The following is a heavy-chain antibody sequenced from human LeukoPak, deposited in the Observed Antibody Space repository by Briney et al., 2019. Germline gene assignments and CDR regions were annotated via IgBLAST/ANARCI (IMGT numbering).Heavy chain of an antibody. CDR3: ARGAYYYED. V-gene: IGHV4-39*01. Sequence: SETLSLTCTVSGGSISSSSYYWGWIRQPPGKGLEWIGSIYYSGSTYYNPSLKSRVTISVDTSKNQFSLKLSSVTAADTAVYYCARGAYYYEDWGQGTLVTVSS. D-gene: IGHD3-22*01. CDR2: IYYSGST. J-gene: IGHJ4*02. CDR1: GGSISSSSYY.